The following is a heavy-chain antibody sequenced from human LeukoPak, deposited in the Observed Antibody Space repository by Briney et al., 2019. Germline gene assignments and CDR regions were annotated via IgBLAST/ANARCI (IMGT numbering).Heavy chain of an antibody. J-gene: IGHJ5*02. Sequence: SQTLSLTCTVSGGSISSGGYYWSWIRQHPGKGLEWIGYIYYSGSTYYNPSRKTRVTISVDTSKNQFSLKLSSVTAADTAVYYCARGLEDIVVVPAAIGWFDPWGQGTLVTVSS. V-gene: IGHV4-31*03. CDR1: GGSISSGGYY. CDR3: ARGLEDIVVVPAAIGWFDP. CDR2: IYYSGST. D-gene: IGHD2-2*02.